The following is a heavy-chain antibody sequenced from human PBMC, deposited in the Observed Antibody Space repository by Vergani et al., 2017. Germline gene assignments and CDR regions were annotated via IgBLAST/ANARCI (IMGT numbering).Heavy chain of an antibody. CDR3: ARGATQTSSSGLDY. J-gene: IGHJ4*02. CDR2: IYYSGST. CDR1: GGSISSYY. Sequence: QVQLQESGPGLVKPSETLSLTCTVSGGSISSYYWSWIRQPPGKGLEWIGYIYYSGSTNYNPSLKSRVTISVDTSKNQFSLKLSSVTAADTAVYYCARGATQTSSSGLDYWGQGTLVTVSS. V-gene: IGHV4-59*01. D-gene: IGHD6-13*01.